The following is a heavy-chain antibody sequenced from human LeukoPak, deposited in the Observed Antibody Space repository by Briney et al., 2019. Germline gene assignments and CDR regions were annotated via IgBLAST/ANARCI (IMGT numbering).Heavy chain of an antibody. Sequence: ASVKVSCKASGYTFTSYDINWVRQATGQGLEWIGRIIPSLDVANYAQKFQGRVTLCVDRDTATTYMEVTSLRSEDTAIYYCARDHCSPGTCLGGHWGQGTLVTVSS. CDR2: IIPSLDVA. J-gene: IGHJ4*02. V-gene: IGHV1-69*04. CDR1: GYTFTSYD. CDR3: ARDHCSPGTCLGGH. D-gene: IGHD2-15*01.